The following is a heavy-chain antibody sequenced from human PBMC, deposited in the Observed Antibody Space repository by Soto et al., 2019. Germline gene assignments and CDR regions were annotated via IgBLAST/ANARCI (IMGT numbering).Heavy chain of an antibody. J-gene: IGHJ4*02. CDR2: IAFDGSIS. V-gene: IGHV3-30*18. D-gene: IGHD3-22*01. CDR3: AKEFRHDNWFFEH. CDR1: GFTFSSHG. Sequence: QVQLVESGGVGLQPRGSLTLSWAAAGFTFSSHGMQWFRQAPGTGLEWLAVIAFDGSISHYTDSVKGRFTVSRDNSKNTLYLQMNSLRAEDTAVYYCAKEFRHDNWFFEHWGQGILVTVSS.